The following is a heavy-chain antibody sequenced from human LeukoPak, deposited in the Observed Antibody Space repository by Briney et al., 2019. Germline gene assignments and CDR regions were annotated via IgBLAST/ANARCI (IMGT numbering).Heavy chain of an antibody. CDR1: GGSISSYY. J-gene: IGHJ4*02. D-gene: IGHD5-18*01. CDR3: ARRRPDTSMVDY. V-gene: IGHV4-59*08. CDR2: IYYSGST. Sequence: SETLSLTCTVSGGSISSYYWSWIRQPPGKGLEWIGYIYYSGSTYYNPSLKSRVTISIDTSKNQFSLKLSSVTAADTAVYYCARRRPDTSMVDYWGQGTLVLVSS.